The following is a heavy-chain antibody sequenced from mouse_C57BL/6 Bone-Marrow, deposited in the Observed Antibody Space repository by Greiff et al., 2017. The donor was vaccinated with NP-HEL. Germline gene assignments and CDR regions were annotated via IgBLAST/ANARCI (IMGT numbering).Heavy chain of an antibody. Sequence: QVQLQQPGAELVMPGASVKLSCKASGYTFTSYWMHWVKQRPGQGLEWIGEIDPSDSYTNYNQKFKGKSTLTVDNSSSTAYMQLSSLTSEDSAVYYCACGSSSLAYWGQGTLVTVSA. CDR1: GYTFTSYW. V-gene: IGHV1-69*01. D-gene: IGHD1-1*01. CDR3: ACGSSSLAY. CDR2: IDPSDSYT. J-gene: IGHJ3*01.